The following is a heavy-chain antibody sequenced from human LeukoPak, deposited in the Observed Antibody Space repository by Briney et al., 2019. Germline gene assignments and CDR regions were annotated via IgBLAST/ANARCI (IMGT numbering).Heavy chain of an antibody. CDR2: ISNSSTYI. Sequence: GGSLRLSCAASGITFSSYSMNWVRQAPGKGLDWVSSISNSSTYIYYADSVKGRFSISRDNAKNSLYLQMNSLRAEDTAVYYCARDPEAQYYFDYWAREPWSPSPQ. CDR3: ARDPEAQYYFDY. J-gene: IGHJ4*02. V-gene: IGHV3-21*01. CDR1: GITFSSYS.